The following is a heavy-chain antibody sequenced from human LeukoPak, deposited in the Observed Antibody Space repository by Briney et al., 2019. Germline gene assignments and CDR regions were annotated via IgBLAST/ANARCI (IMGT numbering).Heavy chain of an antibody. CDR1: GFTFSSYA. Sequence: GGSLRLSCAASGFTFSSYAMSWVRQAPGKGLEWVPAISGSGGSTYYADSAKGRFAISRDNSKNTLYLQMNSLRAEDTAVYYCAKGYSTLNYYGMDVWGQGTTVTVSS. J-gene: IGHJ6*02. V-gene: IGHV3-23*01. CDR3: AKGYSTLNYYGMDV. CDR2: ISGSGGST. D-gene: IGHD4-11*01.